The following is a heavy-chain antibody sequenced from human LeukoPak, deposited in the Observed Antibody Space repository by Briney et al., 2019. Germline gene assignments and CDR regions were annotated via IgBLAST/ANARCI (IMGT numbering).Heavy chain of an antibody. V-gene: IGHV1-2*02. D-gene: IGHD5-12*01. J-gene: IGHJ4*02. CDR3: ARDRPSHSGYDFDY. Sequence: ASVKVSCKASGYTFTGYYMHWVRQAPGQGLEWMGWINPNSGGTNYAQKFQGRVTMTRDTPISTAYMELSRLRSDDTAVYYCARDRPSHSGYDFDYWGQGTLVTVSS. CDR2: INPNSGGT. CDR1: GYTFTGYY.